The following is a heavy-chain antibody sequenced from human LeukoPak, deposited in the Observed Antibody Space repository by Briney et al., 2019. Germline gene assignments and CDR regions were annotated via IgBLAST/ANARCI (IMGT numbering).Heavy chain of an antibody. J-gene: IGHJ6*02. D-gene: IGHD4-11*01. CDR3: ASGNSNPSYYYGMDV. CDR1: GGTFSSYA. V-gene: IGHV1-69*13. Sequence: SVKVSCKASGGTFSSYAISWVRQATGQGLEWMGGIIPIFGTANYAQKFQGRVTITADESTSTAYMELSSLRSEDTAVYYCASGNSNPSYYYGMDVWGQGTTVTVSS. CDR2: IIPIFGTA.